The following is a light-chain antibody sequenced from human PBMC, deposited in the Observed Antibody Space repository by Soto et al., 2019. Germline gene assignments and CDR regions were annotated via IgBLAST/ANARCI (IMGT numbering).Light chain of an antibody. CDR1: QSVSSSY. J-gene: IGKJ5*01. Sequence: EIVLTQSPGTLSLSPGERATLSCRASQSVSSSYLAWYQQKPGQAPRLLIYQTSIRAAGIPARFSASGTGTDFTLTISDVQPEDFAVYYCHQRQSWPRTFGQGTRLEIK. CDR3: HQRQSWPRT. V-gene: IGKV3D-20*02. CDR2: QTS.